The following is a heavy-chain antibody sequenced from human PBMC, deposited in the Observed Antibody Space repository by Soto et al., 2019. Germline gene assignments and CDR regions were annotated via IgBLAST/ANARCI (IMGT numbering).Heavy chain of an antibody. D-gene: IGHD3-3*01. CDR1: GYSFTSYW. Sequence: RGESLKISCKGSGYSFTSYWISWVRQMPGKGREWMGRIDPSDSYTNYSPSFQGHVTISADKSISTAYLQWSSLKASDTAMHYCARVYYDFWSGYYTDYYYYGMDVWGQGTTVTVSS. J-gene: IGHJ6*02. V-gene: IGHV5-10-1*01. CDR2: IDPSDSYT. CDR3: ARVYYDFWSGYYTDYYYYGMDV.